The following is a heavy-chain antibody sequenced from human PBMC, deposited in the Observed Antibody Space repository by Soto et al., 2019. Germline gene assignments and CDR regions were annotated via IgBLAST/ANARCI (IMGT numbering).Heavy chain of an antibody. Sequence: GESLKISCKGSGYSFTSYWISWVRQMPGKGLEWMGRIDPSDSYTNYSPSFQGHVTISADKSISTAYLQWSSLKASDTAMYYCARPSPDYCSSNSCSKRVGMDVWGQGTTVTVSS. CDR2: IDPSDSYT. J-gene: IGHJ6*02. V-gene: IGHV5-10-1*01. CDR1: GYSFTSYW. CDR3: ARPSPDYCSSNSCSKRVGMDV. D-gene: IGHD2-2*01.